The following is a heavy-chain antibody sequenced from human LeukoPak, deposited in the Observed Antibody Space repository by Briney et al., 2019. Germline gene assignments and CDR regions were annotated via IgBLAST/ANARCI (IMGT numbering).Heavy chain of an antibody. V-gene: IGHV4-34*01. Sequence: PSETLSLTCAVYGGSFSGYYWSWIRQPPGKGLEWIGEINHSGSTNYNPSLKSRVTISVDTSKNQFSLKLSSVTAADTAVYYCARNNIAVATYDYWGQGTLVTVPS. J-gene: IGHJ4*02. CDR3: ARNNIAVATYDY. CDR1: GGSFSGYY. CDR2: INHSGST. D-gene: IGHD6-19*01.